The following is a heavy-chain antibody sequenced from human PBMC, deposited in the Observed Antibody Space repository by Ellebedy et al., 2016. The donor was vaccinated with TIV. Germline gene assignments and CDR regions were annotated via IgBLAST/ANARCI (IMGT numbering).Heavy chain of an antibody. Sequence: GESLKLSCAASGFTFSIHAMGWVRQAPGKGLEWVSSAGGSDGSTFYADSVRGRFTISRDNAKNTLYLQMNSLRAEDTAVYYCAKRGDCSANSCLLRDWGQGTLVTVSS. V-gene: IGHV3-23*01. CDR1: GFTFSIHA. J-gene: IGHJ1*01. CDR2: AGGSDGST. D-gene: IGHD2-2*01. CDR3: AKRGDCSANSCLLRD.